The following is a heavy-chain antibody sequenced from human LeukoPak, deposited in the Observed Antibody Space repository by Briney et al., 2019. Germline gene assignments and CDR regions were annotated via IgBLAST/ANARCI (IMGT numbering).Heavy chain of an antibody. CDR1: GFTFSSYW. CDR3: VRENHYYESSGYSSC. J-gene: IGHJ4*02. D-gene: IGHD3-22*01. V-gene: IGHV3-74*01. Sequence: GGSLSLSCAASGFTFSSYWMHWVRQAPGKGLEWVSRINTDGSSTTYADSVKGRFTISRDNAKNTLYVQMNSLRAEDTAVYYCVRENHYYESSGYSSCWGQGTLVTVSS. CDR2: INTDGSST.